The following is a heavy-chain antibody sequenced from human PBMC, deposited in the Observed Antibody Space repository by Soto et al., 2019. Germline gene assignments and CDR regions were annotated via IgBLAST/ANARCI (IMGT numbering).Heavy chain of an antibody. CDR3: ARDSVSGTYRFDS. CDR1: GDSLSTYY. CDR2: IHDTGRT. V-gene: IGHV4-4*07. D-gene: IGHD3-16*02. Sequence: PSETLSLTCTVSGDSLSTYYWSWIRQPAGERLEWIGRIHDTGRTNYNPSLKSRVTMSVDTSKNQFSLRVNSVTAADTAVYYCARDSVSGTYRFDSCGQGTLVTVYS. J-gene: IGHJ4*02.